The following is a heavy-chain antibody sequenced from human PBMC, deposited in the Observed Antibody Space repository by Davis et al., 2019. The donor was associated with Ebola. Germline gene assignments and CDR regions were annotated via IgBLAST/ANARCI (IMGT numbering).Heavy chain of an antibody. V-gene: IGHV4-59*01. D-gene: IGHD3-10*01. Sequence: PSETLSPTCTASGGSISSYYWSWIRQPPGKGLEWIGYIYYSGSTNYNPSLKSRVTISVDTSKNQFSLKLSSVTAADTAVYYCARDLSGWFDPWGQGTLVTVSS. CDR1: GGSISSYY. J-gene: IGHJ5*02. CDR2: IYYSGST. CDR3: ARDLSGWFDP.